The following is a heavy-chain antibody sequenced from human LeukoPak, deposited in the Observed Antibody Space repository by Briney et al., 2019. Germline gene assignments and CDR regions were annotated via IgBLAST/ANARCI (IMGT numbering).Heavy chain of an antibody. CDR1: GYTFTGYY. CDR3: ATRTDY. Sequence: ASVKVSCKTSGYTFTGYYIHWVRQAPGQGLEWMGWINPHNGGTKYAEKFQGRVTMTRDTSISTAYMELSRLTSDDTAVYYCATRTDYWGQGTLVTVFS. V-gene: IGHV1-2*02. J-gene: IGHJ4*02. CDR2: INPHNGGT.